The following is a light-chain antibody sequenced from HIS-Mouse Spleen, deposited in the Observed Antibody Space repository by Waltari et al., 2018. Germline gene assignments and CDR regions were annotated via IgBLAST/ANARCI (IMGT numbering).Light chain of an antibody. CDR3: YSTDSSGNHRV. CDR2: EDS. J-gene: IGLJ2*01. CDR1: AFPDKY. Sequence: SYELTQPPSVSVSPGQTARITCSGDAFPDKYAYWYQQESGQAPVLVTYEDSKRPSGIPEGFSGSSSGTMATLTISGAQVEDEADYYCYSTDSSGNHRVFGGGTKLTVL. V-gene: IGLV3-10*01.